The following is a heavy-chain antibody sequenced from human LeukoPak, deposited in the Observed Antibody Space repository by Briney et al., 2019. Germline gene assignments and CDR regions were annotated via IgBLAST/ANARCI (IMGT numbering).Heavy chain of an antibody. V-gene: IGHV3-23*01. CDR1: GFTFSSYA. D-gene: IGHD2-21*02. Sequence: PGGSLRLSCAASGFTFSSYAMSWVRQAPGKGLDWVSAITGSGDSTYYADSVKGRFTISRHNSKNTLYLQMNSLRAEDAAVYYCARVGPYCGGDCYFYWGQGTLVTVSS. CDR2: ITGSGDST. CDR3: ARVGPYCGGDCYFY. J-gene: IGHJ4*02.